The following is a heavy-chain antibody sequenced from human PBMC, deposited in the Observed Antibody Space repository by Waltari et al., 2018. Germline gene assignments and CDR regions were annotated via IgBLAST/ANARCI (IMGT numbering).Heavy chain of an antibody. CDR1: GGTFSSYA. V-gene: IGHV1-69*01. D-gene: IGHD3-22*01. J-gene: IGHJ4*02. CDR2: IIPIFGTA. CDR3: AREGSNYYDSSGYYHFDY. Sequence: QVQLVQSGAEVKKPGSSVKVSCKASGGTFSSYAIRWVRQAPGPGLEWMGGIIPIFGTANYAQKFQGRVTITADESTSTAYMELSSLRSEDTAVYYCAREGSNYYDSSGYYHFDYWGQGTLVTVSS.